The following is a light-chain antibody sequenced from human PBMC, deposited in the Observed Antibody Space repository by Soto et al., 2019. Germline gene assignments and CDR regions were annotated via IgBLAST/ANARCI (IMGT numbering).Light chain of an antibody. V-gene: IGKV3-20*01. CDR3: QQYGSTPLT. J-gene: IGKJ4*01. CDR2: DAS. CDR1: QSVRSNY. Sequence: EIVLKQSPDTLSLSPGERATLSCRANQSVRSNYLAWYQQKPGQAPRFLIYDASSRATGIPDRFSGSGSGTDFTLTISRPEPEDFSVYYCQQYGSTPLTFGGGTKVDIK.